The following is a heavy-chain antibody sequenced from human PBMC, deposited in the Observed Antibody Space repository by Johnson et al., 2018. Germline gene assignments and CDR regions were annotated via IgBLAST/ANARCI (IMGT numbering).Heavy chain of an antibody. CDR3: ARGGGADYYYGMDV. CDR2: IYYSGST. V-gene: IGHV4-59*11. D-gene: IGHD1-26*01. J-gene: IGHJ6*02. Sequence: QVQLQESGPGLVKHSETLSLTCTVSGGSISSHYWSWIRQPPGKGLEWIGYIYYSGSTNYNPSLKSRVTISVDTSKNQFSLKLSSVTAADTAVYYCARGGGADYYYGMDVWGQGTTVTVSS. CDR1: GGSISSHY.